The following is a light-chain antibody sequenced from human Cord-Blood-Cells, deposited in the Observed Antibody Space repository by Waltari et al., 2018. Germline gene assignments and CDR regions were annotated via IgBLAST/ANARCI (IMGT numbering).Light chain of an antibody. V-gene: IGKV1-39*01. CDR2: AAS. Sequence: DIQMTQSPPSLSASVGDRVTITCRASQSISSYLNWYQQKPGKATKLLIYAASSLQSGVPSRFSGSGSGTDFTLTISSLQPEDFATYYCQQSYSTPPRTFGQGTKVEIK. J-gene: IGKJ1*01. CDR3: QQSYSTPPRT. CDR1: QSISSY.